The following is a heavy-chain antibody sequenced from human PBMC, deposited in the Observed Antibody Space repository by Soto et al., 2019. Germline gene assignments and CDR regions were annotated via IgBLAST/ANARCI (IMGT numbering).Heavy chain of an antibody. CDR1: GYTFTTYG. V-gene: IGHV1-18*01. D-gene: IGHD6-19*01. J-gene: IGHJ4*02. CDR3: ARDPVAGTYFDY. CDR2: INGYNGNT. Sequence: QVQLVQSGXXXXXXXASVKVSCKASGYTFTTYGISWVRQAPGQGLEWMGWINGYNGNTNYAQKLQGRVTMTTDTSTSTAYMELRSLRSDDTAVYYCARDPVAGTYFDYWGQGTLVTVSS.